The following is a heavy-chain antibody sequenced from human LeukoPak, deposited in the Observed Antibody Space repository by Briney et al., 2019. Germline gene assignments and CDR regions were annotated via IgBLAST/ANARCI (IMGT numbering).Heavy chain of an antibody. V-gene: IGHV4-4*07. D-gene: IGHD3-16*01. Sequence: SETLSLTCTVSGDSISAFYWIWIRQPAGKGLEWIGLFCTTGTTNYNPSLKSRVTMSIETSRNLFSLKLSSVTAADTAVYYCARLGWGVSGFYGLDVWGQGTTVTVSS. CDR1: GDSISAFY. J-gene: IGHJ6*02. CDR2: FCTTGTT. CDR3: ARLGWGVSGFYGLDV.